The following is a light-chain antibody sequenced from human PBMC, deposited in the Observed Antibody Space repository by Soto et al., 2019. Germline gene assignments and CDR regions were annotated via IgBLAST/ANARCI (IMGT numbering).Light chain of an antibody. J-gene: IGKJ4*01. CDR2: AAS. Sequence: AIQLTQSPSSLSASVGDRVSITCRASQGVSSSLAWYQLKPGKAPTLLICAASSLESGVPSRFSGSGSVTDFTLTISSLQPEDFATYYCQQFNNYPLTFGGGTKV. V-gene: IGKV1D-13*01. CDR3: QQFNNYPLT. CDR1: QGVSSS.